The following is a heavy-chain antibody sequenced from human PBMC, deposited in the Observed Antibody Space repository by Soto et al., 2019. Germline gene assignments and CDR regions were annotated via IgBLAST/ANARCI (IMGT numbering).Heavy chain of an antibody. CDR3: AGPGEQHRY. J-gene: IGHJ4*02. V-gene: IGHV3-66*01. CDR2: IYSGGST. Sequence: EVQLVESGGGLVQPGGSLRLSCAASGFTVSSNHMSWVRQAPGKGLEWVSLIYSGGSTYYADSVKGRFTFSRDNSQNTLYLKMNSLRAEDTAVYSCAGPGEQHRYWGQGTLVTVSS. D-gene: IGHD3-16*01. CDR1: GFTVSSNH.